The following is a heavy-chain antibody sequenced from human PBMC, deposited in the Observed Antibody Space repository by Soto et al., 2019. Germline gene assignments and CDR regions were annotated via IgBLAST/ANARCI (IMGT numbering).Heavy chain of an antibody. J-gene: IGHJ3*02. V-gene: IGHV1-69*13. CDR1: GGTFSSYA. Sequence: AVKVSCKASGGTFSSYAISWVRQAPGQGLEWMGGIIPIFGTANYAQKFQGRVTITADESTSTAYMELSSLRSEDTAVYYCARGEGRYNWNAAFDIWGQGTMVTVSS. D-gene: IGHD1-1*01. CDR3: ARGEGRYNWNAAFDI. CDR2: IIPIFGTA.